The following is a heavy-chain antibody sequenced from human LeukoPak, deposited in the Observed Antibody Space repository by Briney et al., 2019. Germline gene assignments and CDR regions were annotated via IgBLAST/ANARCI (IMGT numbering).Heavy chain of an antibody. CDR2: ISDSGYTT. J-gene: IGHJ4*02. CDR3: AKGIERTTVTTFDY. D-gene: IGHD4-17*01. Sequence: EGSLRLSCAASGFSFSSYGMTWVRQAPGKGLEWVSGISDSGYTTYYADSVKGRFTISRDNSKNTLYLQMNSLRAEDTAVYYCAKGIERTTVTTFDYWGQGTLVTVSS. V-gene: IGHV3-23*01. CDR1: GFSFSSYG.